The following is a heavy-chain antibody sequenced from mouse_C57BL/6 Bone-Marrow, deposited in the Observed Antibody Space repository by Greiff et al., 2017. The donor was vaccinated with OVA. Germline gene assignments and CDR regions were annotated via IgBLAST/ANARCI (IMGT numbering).Heavy chain of an antibody. CDR2: ISSGGDYI. CDR3: TRQLRLQGYAMDY. CDR1: GFTFSSYA. Sequence: EVKLMDSGEGLVKPGGSLNLSCAASGFTFSSYAMSWVRQTPEKRLEWVAYISSGGDYIYYADTVKGRFTISRDNARNTLYLQMSSLKSEDTAMYYCTRQLRLQGYAMDYWGQGTSVTVSS. V-gene: IGHV5-9-1*02. D-gene: IGHD3-2*02. J-gene: IGHJ4*01.